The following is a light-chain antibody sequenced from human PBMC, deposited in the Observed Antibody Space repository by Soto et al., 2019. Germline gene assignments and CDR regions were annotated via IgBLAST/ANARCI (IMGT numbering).Light chain of an antibody. Sequence: QSALTQPDSVSGSPGQSITISCTGTSSDVGSYNLVSWYQQHPDKAPKLMIYEGSNRPSGVSNRFSGSKSGNTASLTISGLQAEDEADYYGCSYAGSNTLVFGGGTKLTVL. CDR2: EGS. V-gene: IGLV2-23*01. J-gene: IGLJ2*01. CDR1: SSDVGSYNL. CDR3: CSYAGSNTLV.